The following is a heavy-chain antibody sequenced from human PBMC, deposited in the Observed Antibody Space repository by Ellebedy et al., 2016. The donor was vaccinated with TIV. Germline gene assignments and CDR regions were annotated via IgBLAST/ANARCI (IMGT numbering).Heavy chain of an antibody. CDR2: IYSGGST. V-gene: IGHV3-53*01. J-gene: IGHJ4*02. CDR3: TNGGLSNSPRHYFDS. CDR1: GFTVSNNY. Sequence: PGGSLRLSCAASGFTVSNNYMNWVRQAPGKGLEWVSLIYSGGSTRYADSVKGRFTISRDSSNNTLYLQMNSLRADDTALYYCTNGGLSNSPRHYFDSWGQGTLVTVSS. D-gene: IGHD5/OR15-5a*01.